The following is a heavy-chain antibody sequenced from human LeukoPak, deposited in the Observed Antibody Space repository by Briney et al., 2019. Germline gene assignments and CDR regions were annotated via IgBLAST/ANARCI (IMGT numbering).Heavy chain of an antibody. J-gene: IGHJ4*02. D-gene: IGHD3-22*01. V-gene: IGHV1-18*01. CDR2: ISAYNGNT. CDR3: ARSSAPYDSSGYYFVY. CDR1: GYTFTSYG. Sequence: ASVKVSCKASGYTFTSYGISWVRQAPGRGLEWMGWISAYNGNTNYAQKLQGRVTMTTDTSTSTAYMELRSLRSDDTAVYYCARSSAPYDSSGYYFVYWGQGTLVTVSS.